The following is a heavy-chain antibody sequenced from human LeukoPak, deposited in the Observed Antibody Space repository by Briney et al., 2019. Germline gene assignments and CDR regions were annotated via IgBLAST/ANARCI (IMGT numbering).Heavy chain of an antibody. CDR2: INPNSGGT. CDR1: GYTFTGYY. V-gene: IGHV1-2*02. Sequence: ASVKVSCKASGYTFTGYYMHWVRQAPGQGLEWMGWINPNSGGTNYAQKFQGRVTMTRDTSISTAYMELSRLRSDDTAVYYCARDLGPYYYDSSGYYPSDYWGQGTLVTVSS. CDR3: ARDLGPYYYDSSGYYPSDY. J-gene: IGHJ4*02. D-gene: IGHD3-22*01.